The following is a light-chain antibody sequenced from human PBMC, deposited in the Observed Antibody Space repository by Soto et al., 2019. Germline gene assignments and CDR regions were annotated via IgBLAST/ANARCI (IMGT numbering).Light chain of an antibody. J-gene: IGKJ1*01. CDR2: DAS. V-gene: IGKV3-20*01. CDR3: QQYGTSPQT. Sequence: DIVLTQSPGTLSLSPGERATLSCRASQSVSSTYLAWYQQKLGQAPRLLIYDASSRATGIPDRFSGSGSGTDFTLTISRLEPEDSAVYYCQQYGTSPQTFGQGTKVDIK. CDR1: QSVSSTY.